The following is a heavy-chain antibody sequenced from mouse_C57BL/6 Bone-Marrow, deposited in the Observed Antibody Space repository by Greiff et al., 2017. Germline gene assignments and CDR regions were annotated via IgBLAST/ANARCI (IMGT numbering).Heavy chain of an antibody. CDR1: GYTFTSYN. D-gene: IGHD1-1*01. CDR3: ARYGSSPYYAMDY. Sequence: LQQSGAELVRPGASVKMSCKASGYTFTSYNMHWVKQTPGQGLEWIGAIYPGNGDTSYNQKFKGKATLTVDKSSSTAYMQLSSLTSEDSAVYFCARYGSSPYYAMDYWGQGTSVTVSS. V-gene: IGHV1-12*01. J-gene: IGHJ4*01. CDR2: IYPGNGDT.